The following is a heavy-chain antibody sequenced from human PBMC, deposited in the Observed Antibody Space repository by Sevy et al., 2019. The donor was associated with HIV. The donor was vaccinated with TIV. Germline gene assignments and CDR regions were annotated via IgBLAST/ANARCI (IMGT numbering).Heavy chain of an antibody. CDR1: GFTFTNYV. D-gene: IGHD3-16*01. CDR2: IFGSGGST. Sequence: GESLKISCAASGFTFTNYVMTWVRQAPGKGPEWVSSIFGSGGSTYYTDSVKGRFTISRDNSKNTLYLQMNSLRAEDTAVYYCARGSDSTTWFWFDPWGQGTLVTVSS. CDR3: ARGSDSTTWFWFDP. V-gene: IGHV3-23*01. J-gene: IGHJ5*02.